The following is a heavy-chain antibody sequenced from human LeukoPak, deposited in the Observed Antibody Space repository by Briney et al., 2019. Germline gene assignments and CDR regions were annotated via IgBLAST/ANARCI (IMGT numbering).Heavy chain of an antibody. J-gene: IGHJ4*02. CDR2: ISWNSGSI. CDR3: AKVYDFWSGYGGFDY. V-gene: IGHV3-9*01. CDR1: GFTFDDYA. D-gene: IGHD3-3*01. Sequence: GGSLRLSCAASGFTFDDYAMHWVRQAPGKGLEWVSGISWNSGSIGYADSVKGRFTISRDNAENSLYLQMNSLRAEDTALYYCAKVYDFWSGYGGFDYWGQGTLVTVSS.